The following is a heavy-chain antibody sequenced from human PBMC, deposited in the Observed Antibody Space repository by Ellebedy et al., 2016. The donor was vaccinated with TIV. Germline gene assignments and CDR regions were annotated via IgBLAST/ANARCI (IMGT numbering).Heavy chain of an antibody. CDR2: ISGSGGST. J-gene: IGHJ4*02. D-gene: IGHD1-26*01. CDR3: AKGELRVTRSSLYYFDY. Sequence: GESLKISXAASGFTFSNAWMSWVRQAPGKGLEWVSAISGSGGSTYYADSVKGRFTISRDNSKNTLYLQMNSLRAEDTAVYYCAKGELRVTRSSLYYFDYWGQGTLVTVSS. CDR1: GFTFSNAW. V-gene: IGHV3-23*01.